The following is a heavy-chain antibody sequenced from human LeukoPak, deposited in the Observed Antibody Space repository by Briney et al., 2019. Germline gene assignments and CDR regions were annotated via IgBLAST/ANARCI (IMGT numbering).Heavy chain of an antibody. V-gene: IGHV3-7*05. D-gene: IGHD3-10*01. Sequence: GGSLRLSCVVSGFTFSSFWMQWVRQAPGKGLEWVANIKQDGSEIYYVDSVKGRFTISRDNAKNSLYPQMNSLRAEDTAVYYCAGGFGFLFQYWGQGTLVAVSS. CDR3: AGGFGFLFQY. CDR1: GFTFSSFW. J-gene: IGHJ4*02. CDR2: IKQDGSEI.